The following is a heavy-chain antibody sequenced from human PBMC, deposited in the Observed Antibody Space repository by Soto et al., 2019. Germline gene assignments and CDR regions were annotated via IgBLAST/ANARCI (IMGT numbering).Heavy chain of an antibody. CDR1: GYSISSGYY. CDR2: IYHSGST. J-gene: IGHJ4*02. CDR3: ARDSAVTTTTFDY. V-gene: IGHV4-38-2*02. Sequence: PSETLSLTCAVSGYSISSGYYWGWIRQPPGKGLEWIGSIYHSGSTYYNPSLKSRVTISVDTSKNQFSLKLSSVTAADTAVYYCARDSAVTTTTFDYWGQGTLVTVSS. D-gene: IGHD4-17*01.